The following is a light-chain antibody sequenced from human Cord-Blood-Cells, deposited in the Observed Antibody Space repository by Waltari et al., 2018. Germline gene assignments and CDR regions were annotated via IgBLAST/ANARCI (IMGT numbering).Light chain of an antibody. J-gene: IGLJ3*02. CDR1: SSDVGGYNY. Sequence: QSALTQPASVSGSPGQSITISCTGTSSDVGGYNYVSWYQQHPGKAPKLMIHDVSKRPSGVSNRFSGSKSGNTASLTISGLQAEDEADYYCSSYTSSSTLVFGGGTKLTVL. CDR3: SSYTSSSTLV. CDR2: DVS. V-gene: IGLV2-14*01.